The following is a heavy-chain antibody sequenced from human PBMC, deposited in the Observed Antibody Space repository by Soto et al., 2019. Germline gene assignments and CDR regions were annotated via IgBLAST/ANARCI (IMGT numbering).Heavy chain of an antibody. Sequence: GGSLRLSCAASGFTFNDYNMNWVRQAPGKGLEWVAYIRSTSTGIHYADYVRGRFTISRDSAKNSLYLQMNSLRDEDTAVYYCVRESLTVTPRVGFHYGMAVWGQGTTVT. CDR2: IRSTSTGI. J-gene: IGHJ6*02. CDR1: GFTFNDYN. CDR3: VRESLTVTPRVGFHYGMAV. D-gene: IGHD4-4*01. V-gene: IGHV3-48*02.